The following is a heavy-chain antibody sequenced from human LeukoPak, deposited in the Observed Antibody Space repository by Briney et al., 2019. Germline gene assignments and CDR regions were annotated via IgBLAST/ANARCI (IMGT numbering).Heavy chain of an antibody. CDR3: VRDWAHFDFDS. D-gene: IGHD2/OR15-2a*01. Sequence: QPEGPLSLSCAASGFTFSSYAMRGVRQAPGKGLVWVSRIKHDGSHKIYADSVKGRFTISRDNSKNTLYLQMKSLRDEDTAVYYCVRDWAHFDFDSWGQGTLVTVSS. CDR2: IKHDGSHK. J-gene: IGHJ5*01. CDR1: GFTFSSYA. V-gene: IGHV3-74*01.